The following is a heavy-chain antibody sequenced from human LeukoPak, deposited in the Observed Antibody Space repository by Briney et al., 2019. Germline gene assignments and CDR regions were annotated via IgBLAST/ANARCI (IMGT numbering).Heavy chain of an antibody. CDR2: IYSGGST. CDR1: GFTFSSNY. CDR3: ARDPSYYGSGSYIDY. Sequence: ESLRLSCAASGFTFSSNYMSWVRQAPGKGLEWVSVIYSGGSTYYADSVKGRFTISRDNSKNTLYLQMNSLRAEDTAVYYCARDPSYYGSGSYIDYWGQGTLVTVSS. D-gene: IGHD3-10*01. V-gene: IGHV3-66*01. J-gene: IGHJ4*02.